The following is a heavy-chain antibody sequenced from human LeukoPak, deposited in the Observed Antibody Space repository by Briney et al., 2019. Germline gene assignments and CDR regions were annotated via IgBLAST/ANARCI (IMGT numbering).Heavy chain of an antibody. V-gene: IGHV4-31*03. Sequence: PQTLSLTCTVSGGSISSGGYYWSWIRQHPGKGLEWIGYIYYSGSTYYNPSLKSRVTISVDTSKNQFSLKLSSVTAADTAVYYCARVSPAVAGLDYWGQGTLVTVSS. D-gene: IGHD6-19*01. J-gene: IGHJ4*02. CDR1: GGSISSGGYY. CDR3: ARVSPAVAGLDY. CDR2: IYYSGST.